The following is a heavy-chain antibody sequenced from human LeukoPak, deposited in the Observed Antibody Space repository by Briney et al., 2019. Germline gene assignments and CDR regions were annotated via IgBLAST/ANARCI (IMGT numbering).Heavy chain of an antibody. D-gene: IGHD5-18*01. CDR1: GGTFSSYA. J-gene: IGHJ5*02. CDR2: INPNSGGT. Sequence: ASVKVSCKASGGTFSSYAISWVRQAPGQGLEWMGWINPNSGGTNYAQKFQGRVTMTRDTSISTAYMELSRLRSDDTAVYYCARENSYGPNWFDPWGQGTLVTVSS. V-gene: IGHV1-2*02. CDR3: ARENSYGPNWFDP.